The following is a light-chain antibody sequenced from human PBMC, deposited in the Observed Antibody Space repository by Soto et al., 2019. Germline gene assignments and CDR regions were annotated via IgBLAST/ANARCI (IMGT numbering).Light chain of an antibody. Sequence: EMVPTQPPTSRSGSSGGRPIRSCRASQSVSSSYLAWYQQKPGQAPRLLIYGASSRATGIPDRFSGSGSGTDFTLTISRLEPEDFAVYYCQQYGSSFGGGTKVDIK. CDR2: GAS. V-gene: IGKV3-20*01. J-gene: IGKJ4*01. CDR1: QSVSSSY. CDR3: QQYGSS.